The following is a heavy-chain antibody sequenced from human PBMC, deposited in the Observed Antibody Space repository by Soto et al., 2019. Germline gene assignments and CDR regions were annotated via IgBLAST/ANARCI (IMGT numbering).Heavy chain of an antibody. V-gene: IGHV4-39*01. CDR3: ASWVGGPQ. J-gene: IGHJ4*02. CDR1: GGSISSSSYY. D-gene: IGHD3-16*01. CDR2: IYYSGST. Sequence: QLQLQESGPGLVKPSETLSLTCTVSGGSISSSSYYWGWIRQPPGKGLEWIGSIYYSGSTYYNPSLKSRVTIAVDTAKNQFSLKLSSVPAADTAVYYCASWVGGPQWGQGTLVTVSS.